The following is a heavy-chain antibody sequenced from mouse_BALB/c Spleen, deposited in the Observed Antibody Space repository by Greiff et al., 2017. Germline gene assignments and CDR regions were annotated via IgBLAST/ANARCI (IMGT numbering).Heavy chain of an antibody. CDR3: ARGGPFAY. Sequence: QVQLQQSGAELVRPGSSVKISCKASGYAFSSYWMNWVKQRPGQGLEWIGQIYPGDGDTNYNGKFKGKATLTADKSSSTAYMQLSSLTSEDSAVYFCARGGPFAYWGQGTLVTVSA. CDR1: GYAFSSYW. CDR2: IYPGDGDT. J-gene: IGHJ3*01. D-gene: IGHD3-3*01. V-gene: IGHV1-80*01.